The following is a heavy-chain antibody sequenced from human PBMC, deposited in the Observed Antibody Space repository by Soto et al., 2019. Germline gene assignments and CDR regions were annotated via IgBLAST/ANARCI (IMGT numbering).Heavy chain of an antibody. CDR2: VYYSGST. CDR3: AGPRGRYFDI. Sequence: PSETLSLTCTVSGGSVSSSSYYWGWVRQPPGKGLEWIGSVYYSGSTYYNPSLESRVTISVDKSKNQFSLKLSSGTAADTAVYYCAGPRGRYFDIWGQGTLVTVSS. CDR1: GGSVSSSSYY. V-gene: IGHV4-39*07. D-gene: IGHD3-9*01. J-gene: IGHJ4*02.